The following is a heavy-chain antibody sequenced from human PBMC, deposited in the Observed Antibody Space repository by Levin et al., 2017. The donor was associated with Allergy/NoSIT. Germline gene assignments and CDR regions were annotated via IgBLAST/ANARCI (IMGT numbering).Heavy chain of an antibody. Sequence: PGGSLRLSCAASGFTFSDYAMQWVRQAPDKGLEWVAVISYDGNNKFNADSVKGRFTISRDNSKNTLYLQMNSLRVDDTAVYYCARGNRDINLVRGVTPGDGLDVWGQGTTVTVSS. V-gene: IGHV3-30*04. CDR3: ARGNRDINLVRGVTPGDGLDV. CDR2: ISYDGNNK. D-gene: IGHD3-10*01. J-gene: IGHJ6*02. CDR1: GFTFSDYA.